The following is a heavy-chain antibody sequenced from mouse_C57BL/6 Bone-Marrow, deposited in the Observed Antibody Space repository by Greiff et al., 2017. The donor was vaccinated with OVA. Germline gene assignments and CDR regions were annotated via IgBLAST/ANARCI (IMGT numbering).Heavy chain of an antibody. J-gene: IGHJ2*01. CDR2: IDPDNGDT. CDR1: GFNIKDDY. Sequence: EVQLQQSGAELVRPGASVKLSCTASGFNIKDDYMHWVKQRPEQGLEWIGWIDPDNGDTEYASKFQGKATIPADTSSNTAYLQLSSLTSEDTAVYYCTPGLLRFDYWGQCTTLTVSS. V-gene: IGHV14-4*01. D-gene: IGHD1-1*01. CDR3: TPGLLRFDY.